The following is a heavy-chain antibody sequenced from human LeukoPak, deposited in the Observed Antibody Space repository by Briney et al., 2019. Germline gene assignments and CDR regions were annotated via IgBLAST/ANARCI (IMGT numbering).Heavy chain of an antibody. Sequence: ASVKVSCKASGYTFTGYYMHWVRQAPGQGLEWMGWINPNSGGTNYAQKFQGRVTMTRDTSISTAYMKLSRLRSDDTAVYYCARDGRMYYYDFPDCWGQGTLVTVSS. CDR1: GYTFTGYY. CDR2: INPNSGGT. CDR3: ARDGRMYYYDFPDC. D-gene: IGHD3-22*01. V-gene: IGHV1-2*02. J-gene: IGHJ4*02.